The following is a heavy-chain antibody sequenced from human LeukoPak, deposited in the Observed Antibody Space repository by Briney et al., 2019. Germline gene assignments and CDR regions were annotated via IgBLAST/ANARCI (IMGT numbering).Heavy chain of an antibody. J-gene: IGHJ5*02. Sequence: PSQTLSLTCTVSGGSISSGGYYWSWIRQHPGKGLEWIGYIYYSGSTYYNPSLKSRVTISVDTSKNQFSLKLSSVTAADTAVYYCARRPGASWYGGDCFDPWGQGTLVTVSS. CDR2: IYYSGST. CDR3: ARRPGASWYGGDCFDP. D-gene: IGHD3-10*01. V-gene: IGHV4-31*03. CDR1: GGSISSGGYY.